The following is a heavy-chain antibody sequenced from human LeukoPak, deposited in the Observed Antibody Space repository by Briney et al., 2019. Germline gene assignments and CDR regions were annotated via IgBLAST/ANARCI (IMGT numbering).Heavy chain of an antibody. CDR3: ARDSVRSSSFSASRPLDV. V-gene: IGHV1-69*04. CDR2: IIPILGIA. J-gene: IGHJ6*02. D-gene: IGHD6-6*01. Sequence: SVTVSCKASGGTFSSYAISWVRQAPGQGLEWMGRIIPILGIANYAQKFQGRVTITADKSTSTAYMELSSLRSEDTAVYYCARDSVRSSSFSASRPLDVWGQGTTVTVSS. CDR1: GGTFSSYA.